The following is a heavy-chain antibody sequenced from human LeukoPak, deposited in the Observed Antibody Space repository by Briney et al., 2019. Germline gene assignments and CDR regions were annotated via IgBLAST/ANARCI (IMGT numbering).Heavy chain of an antibody. CDR3: VEGGEQLDFQH. V-gene: IGHV4-59*01. D-gene: IGHD3-16*01. Sequence: SETLSLTCTVSGGSISNYYWSWIRQPPGKGLEWIGYIYYSGSTTYNPSLKSRVTISADTSKNQFSLKLRSVTAAETAVYYCVEGGEQLDFQHWGQGTLVTVSS. CDR1: GGSISNYY. CDR2: IYYSGST. J-gene: IGHJ1*01.